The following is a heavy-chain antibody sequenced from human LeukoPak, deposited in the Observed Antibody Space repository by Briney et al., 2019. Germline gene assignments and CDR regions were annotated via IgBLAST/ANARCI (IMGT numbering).Heavy chain of an antibody. CDR3: ARAYYDFWSGYFDY. Sequence: PSETLSLTCTVSGGSISSGSYYWSWIRQPAGKGLEWIGRIYTSGSTNYNPSLKSRVTISVDTSKNQFSLKLSSVTAADTAVYCCARAYYDFWSGYFDYWGQGTLVTVSP. CDR1: GGSISSGSYY. J-gene: IGHJ4*02. CDR2: IYTSGST. V-gene: IGHV4-61*02. D-gene: IGHD3-3*01.